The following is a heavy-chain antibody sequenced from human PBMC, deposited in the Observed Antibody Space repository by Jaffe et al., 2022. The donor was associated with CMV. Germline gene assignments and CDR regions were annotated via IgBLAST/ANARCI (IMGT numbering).Heavy chain of an antibody. CDR1: GYTFTGYY. CDR3: ARDVLTMVRGVIRSAGMDV. J-gene: IGHJ6*02. V-gene: IGHV1-2*02. Sequence: QVQLVQSGAEVKKPGASVKVSCKASGYTFTGYYMHWVRQAPGQGLEWMGWINPNSGGTNYAQKFQGRVTMTRDTSISTAYMELSRLRSDDTAVYYCARDVLTMVRGVIRSAGMDVWGQGTTVTVSS. D-gene: IGHD3-10*01. CDR2: INPNSGGT.